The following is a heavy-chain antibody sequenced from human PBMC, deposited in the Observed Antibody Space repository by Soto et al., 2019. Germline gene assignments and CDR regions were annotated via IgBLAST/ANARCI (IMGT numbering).Heavy chain of an antibody. Sequence: QVQVVESGGGLVKPGGSLRLSCAASGFTFSDYYMSWIRQVPGKGLEWVSDISTGGTSINYADSVKGGFTNSRDNAKNSLCLQGDSLRDEDTAVYYCARASRDRSSWPPEYFHRRGQGTLVTVSS. V-gene: IGHV3-11*01. D-gene: IGHD6-13*01. CDR3: ARASRDRSSWPPEYFHR. CDR2: ISTGGTSI. CDR1: GFTFSDYY. J-gene: IGHJ1*01.